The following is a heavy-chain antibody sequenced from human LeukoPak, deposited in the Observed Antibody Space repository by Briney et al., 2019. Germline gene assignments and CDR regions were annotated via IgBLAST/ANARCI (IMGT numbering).Heavy chain of an antibody. D-gene: IGHD2-2*01. CDR2: IKSETDAGTT. V-gene: IGHV3-15*01. Sequence: GGSLRLSCAASGFTFSNAYMNWVRQAPGKGLEWVGRIKSETDAGTTDYAAPVKGRFTISRDDSKDTLYLQMNSLKTEDTAVYYCSTASHQYCSSTTCWGQGTLVTVSS. J-gene: IGHJ4*02. CDR3: STASHQYCSSTTC. CDR1: GFTFSNAY.